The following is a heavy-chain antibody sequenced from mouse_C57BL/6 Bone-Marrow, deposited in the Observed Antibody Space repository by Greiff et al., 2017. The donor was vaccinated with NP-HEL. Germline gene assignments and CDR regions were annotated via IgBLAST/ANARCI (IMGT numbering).Heavy chain of an antibody. J-gene: IGHJ1*03. CDR1: GYTFTSYW. CDR2: IHPNSGST. D-gene: IGHD1-1*01. CDR3: APYYYGSSYPYWYFDV. Sequence: VQLQQPGAELVKPGASVKLSCKASGYTFTSYWMHWVKQRPGQGLEWIGMIHPNSGSTNSNEKFKSKATLTVDKSSSTAYMQLSSLTSEDSAVYYCAPYYYGSSYPYWYFDVWGTGTTVTVSS. V-gene: IGHV1-64*01.